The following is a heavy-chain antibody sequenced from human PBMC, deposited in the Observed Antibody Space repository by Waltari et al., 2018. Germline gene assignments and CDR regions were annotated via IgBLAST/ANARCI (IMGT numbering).Heavy chain of an antibody. Sequence: QVQLVESGGGVVQPGRSLRLSCAASGFIFSTDAMHWVRQAPGKRLVWSAVLSYDGSYKHYADSLKGRFTITIDNSNNTLYLQMNTLTPEDTAVYFCARENRQWLAPEPYYFDYWGLGTLVTVTS. CDR2: LSYDGSYK. J-gene: IGHJ4*02. CDR3: ARENRQWLAPEPYYFDY. CDR1: GFIFSTDA. D-gene: IGHD6-19*01. V-gene: IGHV3-30*04.